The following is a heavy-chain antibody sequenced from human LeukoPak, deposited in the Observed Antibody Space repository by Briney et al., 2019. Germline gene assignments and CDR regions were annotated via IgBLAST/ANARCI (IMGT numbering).Heavy chain of an antibody. CDR2: ISPYNGNT. D-gene: IGHD4-17*01. J-gene: IGHJ3*02. V-gene: IGHV1-18*01. Sequence: ASVKVSCKTSGYTFTDYGFSWVRQAPGQGLEWMGWISPYNGNTRYTQKFQDRVTMTTDTSAGTDYMELRSLRSDDTAVYYCARDPRHMVTTKYNAFDIWGQGTMVTVSS. CDR3: ARDPRHMVTTKYNAFDI. CDR1: GYTFTDYG.